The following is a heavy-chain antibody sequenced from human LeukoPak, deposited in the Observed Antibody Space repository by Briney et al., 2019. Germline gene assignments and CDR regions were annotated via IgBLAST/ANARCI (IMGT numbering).Heavy chain of an antibody. Sequence: GGSLRLSCAASGFTFSSYAMSWVRQAPGKGLEWVSAISGSGGSTYYADSVKGRFTISRDNSKNTLYLQMNSLRAEDTAVYYCATAGPMIEVVIDAFDIWGQGTMVTVSS. V-gene: IGHV3-23*01. D-gene: IGHD3-22*01. J-gene: IGHJ3*02. CDR3: ATAGPMIEVVIDAFDI. CDR2: ISGSGGST. CDR1: GFTFSSYA.